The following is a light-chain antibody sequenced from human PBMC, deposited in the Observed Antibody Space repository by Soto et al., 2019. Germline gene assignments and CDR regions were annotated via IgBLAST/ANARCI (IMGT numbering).Light chain of an antibody. CDR3: HQYDSSPLT. V-gene: IGKV3-20*01. CDR1: QSMSTNY. Sequence: EMVLAQSPDTLSLSPGERATLSCRTSQSMSTNYLAWYQQKSGQPPRLLIYGASIRATGIPDRFSGSGSGTDFTLTISRLEPEDFAVYYCHQYDSSPLTFGGGAKVESK. J-gene: IGKJ4*01. CDR2: GAS.